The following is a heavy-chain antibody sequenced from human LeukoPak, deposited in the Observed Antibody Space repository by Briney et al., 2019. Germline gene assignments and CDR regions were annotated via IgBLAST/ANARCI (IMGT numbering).Heavy chain of an antibody. CDR1: GYTLTELS. CDR2: FDPEHGET. V-gene: IGHV1-24*01. J-gene: IGHJ4*02. Sequence: ASVKVSCKVSGYTLTELSIHWVRQAPGRGLEWMGGFDPEHGETIYAQMIQGRVTMTEDTSADTAYIELTSLTSEDTAVYYCATRSPHSGYDSFDYWGQGTLVTASS. D-gene: IGHD5-12*01. CDR3: ATRSPHSGYDSFDY.